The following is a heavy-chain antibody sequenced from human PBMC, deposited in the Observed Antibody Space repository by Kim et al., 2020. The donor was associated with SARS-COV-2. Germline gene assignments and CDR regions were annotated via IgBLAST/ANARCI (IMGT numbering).Heavy chain of an antibody. CDR3: AKAPYYDILTGYWNGMDV. D-gene: IGHD3-9*01. CDR2: IYSGGSST. CDR1: GFTFSSYA. V-gene: IGHV3-23*03. J-gene: IGHJ6*02. Sequence: GGSLRLSCAASGFTFSSYAMSWVRQAPGKGLEWVSVIYSGGSSTYYADSVKGRFTISRDNSKNTLYLQMNSLRAEDTAVYYCAKAPYYDILTGYWNGMDVWGQGTTVTVSS.